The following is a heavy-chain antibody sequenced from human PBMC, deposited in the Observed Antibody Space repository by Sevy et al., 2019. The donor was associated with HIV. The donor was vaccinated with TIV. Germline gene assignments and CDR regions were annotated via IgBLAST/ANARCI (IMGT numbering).Heavy chain of an antibody. CDR2: VNPNGGGT. Sequence: ASVKVSCKASGYSFTGYYIHWVRQAPGQGLEWMGWVNPNGGGTNYAQKFQGRVIMTRDTSISTAYMDLTRLRSDDTAVYYCSRSVFGSGTYLNDYWGQGTLVTVSS. D-gene: IGHD3-10*01. CDR1: GYSFTGYY. CDR3: SRSVFGSGTYLNDY. J-gene: IGHJ4*02. V-gene: IGHV1-2*02.